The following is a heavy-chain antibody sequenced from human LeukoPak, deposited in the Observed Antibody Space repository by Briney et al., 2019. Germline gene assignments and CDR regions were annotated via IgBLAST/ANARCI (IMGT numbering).Heavy chain of an antibody. Sequence: PGRSLRLSCAASGFTLDDYAMHWVRQAPGKGLEWVSGISWNSGSIGYADSVKGRFTISRDNAKNSLYLQMNSLRAEDTALYYCAKAMHGDYGGWYFDLWGRGTLVTVSS. J-gene: IGHJ2*01. CDR3: AKAMHGDYGGWYFDL. V-gene: IGHV3-9*01. D-gene: IGHD4-17*01. CDR1: GFTLDDYA. CDR2: ISWNSGSI.